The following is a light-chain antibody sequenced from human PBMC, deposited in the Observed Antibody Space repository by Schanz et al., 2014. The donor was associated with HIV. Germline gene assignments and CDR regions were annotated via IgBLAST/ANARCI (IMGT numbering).Light chain of an antibody. CDR3: SSYAGSNNLI. Sequence: QSALTQPPSASGSPGQSVTISCTGTSSDVGGYNYVSWYQHHPGKAPQLMISEVTKRPSGVPDRFSGSKSGNTASLTVSGLQTEDEADYYCSSYAGSNNLIFGGGTKVTVL. CDR1: SSDVGGYNY. J-gene: IGLJ2*01. V-gene: IGLV2-8*01. CDR2: EVT.